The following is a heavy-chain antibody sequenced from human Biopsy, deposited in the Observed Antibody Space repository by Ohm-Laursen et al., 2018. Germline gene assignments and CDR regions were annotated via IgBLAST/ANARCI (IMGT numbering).Heavy chain of an antibody. J-gene: IGHJ5*02. D-gene: IGHD3-10*01. CDR2: IYIIGKT. CDR1: GGYISHYY. CDR3: ARAPPLIRGVVESWFDP. V-gene: IGHV4-4*07. Sequence: TLSLTCTVSGGYISHYYWTWIRQPAGQGRGWIGRIYIIGKTDYTPSLKSRVTMSVDPSKKQFSLKLKSVTAADTAIYYCARAPPLIRGVVESWFDPWGQGILVTVSS.